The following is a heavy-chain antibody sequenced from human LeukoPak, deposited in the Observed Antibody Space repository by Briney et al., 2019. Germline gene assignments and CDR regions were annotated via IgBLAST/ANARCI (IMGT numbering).Heavy chain of an antibody. CDR3: ASRWVGSSGYSRHAFDI. Sequence: ASVKVSCKASGGTFSSYAISWVRQAPGQGLEWMGRIIPIFGTANYAQKFQGRVTTTTDESTSTAYMELSSLRSEDTAVYYCASRWVGSSGYSRHAFDIWGQGTMVTVSS. V-gene: IGHV1-69*05. J-gene: IGHJ3*02. CDR2: IIPIFGTA. D-gene: IGHD3-22*01. CDR1: GGTFSSYA.